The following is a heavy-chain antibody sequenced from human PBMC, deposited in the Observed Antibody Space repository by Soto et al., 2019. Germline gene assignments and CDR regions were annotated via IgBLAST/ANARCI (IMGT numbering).Heavy chain of an antibody. J-gene: IGHJ4*02. D-gene: IGHD6-19*01. Sequence: QITLKESGPTLVKPTQTLTLTCTFSGFSLSTSGVGVGWIRQPPGKALEWLALIYWDDDKRYSPSLKSRLTIPKDTSKNQVVLTMTNIDPVDTATYYCAHRRGSSGWDYWGQGTLVTVSS. V-gene: IGHV2-5*02. CDR1: GFSLSTSGVG. CDR3: AHRRGSSGWDY. CDR2: IYWDDDK.